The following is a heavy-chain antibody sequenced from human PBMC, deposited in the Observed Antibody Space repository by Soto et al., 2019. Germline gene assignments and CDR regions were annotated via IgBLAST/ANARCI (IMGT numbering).Heavy chain of an antibody. J-gene: IGHJ5*02. V-gene: IGHV4-4*02. Sequence: QVQLQESGPGLVKPSGTLSLTCAVSGGSISSNNWWSWVRQPPGKGLEWIGEVYHGGSTNYNPSLKRRVTISVDKSKNQFSLKLSSVTAADTAVYYCASLYDFNWFDPWGQGTLVTVSS. CDR3: ASLYDFNWFDP. CDR1: GGSISSNNW. D-gene: IGHD3-3*01. CDR2: VYHGGST.